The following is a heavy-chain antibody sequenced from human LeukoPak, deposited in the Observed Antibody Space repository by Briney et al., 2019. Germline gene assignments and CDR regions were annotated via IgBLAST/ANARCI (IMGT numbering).Heavy chain of an antibody. V-gene: IGHV4-34*01. D-gene: IGHD6-19*01. Sequence: SETLSLTCAVYGGSFSGYYWSWIRQPPGKGLEWIGEINHSGSTNYNPSLKSRVTISVDTSKNQFSLKLSSVTAADTAVYYCARGPGVSGWNNYRGQGTLVTVSS. CDR3: ARGPGVSGWNNY. CDR1: GGSFSGYY. J-gene: IGHJ4*02. CDR2: INHSGST.